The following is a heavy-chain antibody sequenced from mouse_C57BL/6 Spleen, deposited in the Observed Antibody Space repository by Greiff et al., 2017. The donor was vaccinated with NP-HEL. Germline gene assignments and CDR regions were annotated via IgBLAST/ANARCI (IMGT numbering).Heavy chain of an antibody. J-gene: IGHJ2*01. CDR3: TRRTDDGYLFDY. D-gene: IGHD2-3*01. CDR1: GYTFTSYW. Sequence: VQLQQSGTVLARPGASVKMSCKTSGYTFTSYWMHWVKQRPGQGLEWIGAIYPGNSDTSYNQKFKGKAKLTAVTSASTAYMELSSLTNEDSAVYYCTRRTDDGYLFDYWGQGTTLTVSS. V-gene: IGHV1-5*01. CDR2: IYPGNSDT.